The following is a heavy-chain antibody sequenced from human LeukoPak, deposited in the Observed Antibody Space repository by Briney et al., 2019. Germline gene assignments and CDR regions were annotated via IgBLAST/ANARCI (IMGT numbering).Heavy chain of an antibody. J-gene: IGHJ4*02. D-gene: IGHD5-18*01. CDR3: ARESLDTAMVEIGFDY. Sequence: ASVKVSCKASGYTFTGYYMHWVRQAPGQGLEWMGWINPNSGGTNYAQKFQGRVNMTRDTSISTAYMELSRLRSDDTAVYYCARESLDTAMVEIGFDYWGQGTLVTVSS. CDR2: INPNSGGT. V-gene: IGHV1-2*02. CDR1: GYTFTGYY.